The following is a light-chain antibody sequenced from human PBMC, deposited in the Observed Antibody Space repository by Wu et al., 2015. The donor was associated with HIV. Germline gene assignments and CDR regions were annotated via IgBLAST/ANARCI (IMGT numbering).Light chain of an antibody. V-gene: IGKV1-39*01. Sequence: DIQMTQSPSSLSASIGDRVTITCRASQNINNFLNWYQQKPGKAPKLLISAASNLQSGAPSRFTGSGSGTDFTLTISSLQPEDVATYYCQKYNTAPWTFGQGTKVEMK. CDR1: QNINNF. J-gene: IGKJ1*01. CDR2: AAS. CDR3: QKYNTAPWT.